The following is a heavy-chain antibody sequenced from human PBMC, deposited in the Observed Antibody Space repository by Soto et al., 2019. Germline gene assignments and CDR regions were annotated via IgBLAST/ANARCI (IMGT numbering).Heavy chain of an antibody. CDR1: GFTFSRYA. J-gene: IGHJ3*02. Sequence: GGSLRLSSASSGFTFSRYAMNWFRQAAGNGLDWVAGISGGGGSTYYADSVKGRFTISRDTSKNTVYLQLNSLRAEDTAVYYCAKGFIVVVTVLRPDDAFDIWGQGTMVT. V-gene: IGHV3-23*01. CDR2: ISGGGGST. D-gene: IGHD2-21*02. CDR3: AKGFIVVVTVLRPDDAFDI.